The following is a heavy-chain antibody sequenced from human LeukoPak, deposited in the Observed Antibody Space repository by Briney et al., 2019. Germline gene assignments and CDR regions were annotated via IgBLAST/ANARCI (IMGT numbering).Heavy chain of an antibody. CDR2: ISIYNGNT. V-gene: IGHV1-18*04. D-gene: IGHD3/OR15-3a*01. CDR3: ASNPRGDFWTFDY. CDR1: GYTLSSYG. J-gene: IGHJ4*02. Sequence: ASVKVSCKASGYTLSSYGVNWVRQAPGQGLEWMGWISIYNGNTEYAQILQGRVTMTTDTSTSTVYMELTSLRSDDTAVYYCASNPRGDFWTFDYWGQGTLVTVSS.